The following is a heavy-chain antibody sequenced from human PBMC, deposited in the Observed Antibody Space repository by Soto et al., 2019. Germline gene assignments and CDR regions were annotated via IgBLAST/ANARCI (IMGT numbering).Heavy chain of an antibody. J-gene: IGHJ5*02. CDR2: IYYSGRT. CDR3: ARGSFSSSSSWFDP. V-gene: IGHV4-31*03. Sequence: SETLSLTCTVSGGSISSGGYYWSWIRQHPGKGLEWIGYIYYSGRTCYNPSLHSRVSIAVDTTGNQFSLKLTSVTAADTSVYYCARGSFSSSSSWFDPWGRGTLVTVSS. CDR1: GGSISSGGYY. D-gene: IGHD6-6*01.